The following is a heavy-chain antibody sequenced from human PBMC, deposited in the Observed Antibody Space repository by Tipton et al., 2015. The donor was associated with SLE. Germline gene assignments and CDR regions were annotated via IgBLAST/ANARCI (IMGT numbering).Heavy chain of an antibody. V-gene: IGHV3-30*04. CDR2: ISYDGSNK. D-gene: IGHD3/OR15-3a*01. Sequence: SLRLSCAASGFTFSIYSMHWVRQAPGKGLEWVAVISYDGSNKYYADSVKGRFTISRDNSKNTLYLQMNSLRAEDTAVYYCASALLDHFDYWGQGTLVSLSS. J-gene: IGHJ4*02. CDR3: ASALLDHFDY. CDR1: GFTFSIYS.